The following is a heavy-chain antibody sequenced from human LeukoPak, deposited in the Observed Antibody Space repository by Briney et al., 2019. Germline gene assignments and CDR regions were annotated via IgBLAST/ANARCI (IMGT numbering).Heavy chain of an antibody. J-gene: IGHJ4*02. D-gene: IGHD5-12*01. Sequence: GALRLSCAASGFIFSNYWMTWVRQAPGKGLEWVAHIRQDGSERHYVDSVKVRFTISRDNAKNSLDLQMDSLRAEDTAVYYCARDWGSTGYDLYDSWGQGTLVTVSS. CDR1: GFIFSNYW. CDR3: ARDWGSTGYDLYDS. V-gene: IGHV3-7*01. CDR2: IRQDGSER.